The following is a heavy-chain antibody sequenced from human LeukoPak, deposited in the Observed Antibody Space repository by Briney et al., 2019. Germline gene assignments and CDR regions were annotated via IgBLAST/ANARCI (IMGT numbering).Heavy chain of an antibody. CDR1: VFTFSNYA. J-gene: IGHJ4*02. CDR2: ISGSGGST. CDR3: AKEYSGHFSPFPSYFDY. V-gene: IGHV3-23*01. Sequence: PGGSLRLACAASVFTFSNYAMNWVRQAPEKGLEWVSAISGSGGSTYYADSVKGRFTISRDNSKNTLYLQMNSLRAEDTAVYYCAKEYSGHFSPFPSYFDYWGQGTLVTVSS. D-gene: IGHD1-26*01.